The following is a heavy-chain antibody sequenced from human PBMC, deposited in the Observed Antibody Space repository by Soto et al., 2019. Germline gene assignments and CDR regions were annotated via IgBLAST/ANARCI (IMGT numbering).Heavy chain of an antibody. CDR3: ARDQIVVVSAAGYYYYYGMDV. D-gene: IGHD2-2*01. CDR1: GYTFTSYY. Sequence: ASVKLSCKASGYTFTSYYMHWVRQAPGQGLEWMGIINPSGGSTSYAQKFQGRVTMTRDTSTSTVYMELSSLRSEDTAVYYCARDQIVVVSAAGYYYYYGMDVWGQGTTVTVSS. V-gene: IGHV1-46*01. CDR2: INPSGGST. J-gene: IGHJ6*02.